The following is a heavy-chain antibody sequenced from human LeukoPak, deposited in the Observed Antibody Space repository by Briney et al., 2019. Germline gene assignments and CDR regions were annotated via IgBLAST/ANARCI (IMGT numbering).Heavy chain of an antibody. CDR2: ISYDGSNK. CDR1: GFTFSSYA. V-gene: IGHV3-30*01. J-gene: IGHJ4*02. D-gene: IGHD3-3*01. Sequence: PGGSLRLSCAASGFTFSSYAMHWVRQAPGKGLEWVAVISYDGSNKYYADSVKGRFTISRDNSRNTLYLQMNSLRAEDTAVYYCARSIRFLEERGGGFDYWGQGTLVTASS. CDR3: ARSIRFLEERGGGFDY.